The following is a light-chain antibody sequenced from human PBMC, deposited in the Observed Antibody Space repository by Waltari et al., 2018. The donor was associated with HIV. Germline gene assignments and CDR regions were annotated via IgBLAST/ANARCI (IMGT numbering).Light chain of an antibody. CDR3: QQYNNWPPFT. CDR2: EAS. CDR1: QSVRSN. J-gene: IGKJ3*01. V-gene: IGKV3-15*01. Sequence: VMTQSPATLSVSPGERATLSCRASQSVRSNLAWYQQKPGQAPRLLIYEASTRATDIPARFSGSGSGTEFTLTISSLQSEDSAVYYCQQYNNWPPFTFGPGTKVDVK.